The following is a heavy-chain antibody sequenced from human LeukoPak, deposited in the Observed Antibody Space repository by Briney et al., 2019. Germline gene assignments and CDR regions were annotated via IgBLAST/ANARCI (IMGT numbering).Heavy chain of an antibody. Sequence: SETLSLTCTVSGGSISSHYWSWIRQPPGKGLEWIGYIHYSGSTNYNPSLKSRVTISVDTSKNQFSLKLSSVTAADTAVYYCARGGTGYSSSRRAFDIWGQGTMVTVSS. CDR2: IHYSGST. V-gene: IGHV4-59*11. J-gene: IGHJ3*02. CDR3: ARGGTGYSSSRRAFDI. D-gene: IGHD6-13*01. CDR1: GGSISSHY.